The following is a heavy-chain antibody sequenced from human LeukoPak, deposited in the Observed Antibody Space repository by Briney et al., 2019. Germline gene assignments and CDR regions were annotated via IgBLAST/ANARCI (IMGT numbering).Heavy chain of an antibody. D-gene: IGHD4-17*01. CDR2: IYYSGNT. Sequence: HPSETLSLTCSVFGGSVNSGSYYWSWIRQPPGKGLEWIGYIYYSGNTNYNPSLKSRVTMSIDTSNNYSSLKLTSVTAADTAVYYCARAPDYGDSVNRRLNFDFWGQGILVTVSS. J-gene: IGHJ4*02. V-gene: IGHV4-61*01. CDR3: ARAPDYGDSVNRRLNFDF. CDR1: GGSVNSGSYY.